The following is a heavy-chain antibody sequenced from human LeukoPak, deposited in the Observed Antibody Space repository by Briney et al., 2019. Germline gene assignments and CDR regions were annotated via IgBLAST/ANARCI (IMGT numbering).Heavy chain of an antibody. D-gene: IGHD1-26*01. CDR2: LSHGGDT. CDR3: ASPSECRGSAFRL. Sequence: SETLSLTCAVYGGSLTGYYMSWIRQSPGKGLEWLGELSHGGDTNYNPSLKRRVTISVDTSENQFSLRLTSLTAADTAVYFCASPSECRGSAFRLWGRGTLVTVSS. J-gene: IGHJ2*01. V-gene: IGHV4-34*01. CDR1: GGSLTGYY.